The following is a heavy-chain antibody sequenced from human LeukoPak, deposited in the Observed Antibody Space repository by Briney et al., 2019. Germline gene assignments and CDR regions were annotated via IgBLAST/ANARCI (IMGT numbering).Heavy chain of an antibody. V-gene: IGHV1-18*01. CDR1: GYTFTSYA. CDR3: ARERYASSSSDY. CDR2: ISAYNGNT. Sequence: ASVKVSCKASGYTFTSYAISWVRQAPGQGLEWMGWISAYNGNTNYAQKFQGRVTVTTDTSTSTAYMELRSLTSDDTAVYYCARERYASSSSDYWGQGTLVTVSS. J-gene: IGHJ4*02. D-gene: IGHD6-6*01.